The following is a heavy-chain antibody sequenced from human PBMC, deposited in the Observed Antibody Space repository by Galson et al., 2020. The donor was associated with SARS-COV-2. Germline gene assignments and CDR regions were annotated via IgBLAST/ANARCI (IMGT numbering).Heavy chain of an antibody. CDR3: VKGRRSGYNYPFFDS. V-gene: IGHV3-23*01. D-gene: IGHD5-12*01. CDR2: ITGTGVDT. J-gene: IGHJ4*02. CDR1: GFTFTNYA. Sequence: GESLKIYCAASGFTFTNYAINWVRQAPGKGLEWVSTITGTGVDTFYADFAKGRFTFSRDNSENMLYLQMNSLRGEDTAVYYCVKGRRSGYNYPFFDSWGQGTLVTVSS.